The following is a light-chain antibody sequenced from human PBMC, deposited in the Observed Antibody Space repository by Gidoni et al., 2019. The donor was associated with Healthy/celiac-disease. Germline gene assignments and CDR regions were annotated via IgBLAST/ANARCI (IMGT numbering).Light chain of an antibody. V-gene: IGLV3-1*01. Sequence: SYELSQPPSVSVSPGQTASITCSGDRLGDKYVYWYQQKPGQSPVLVIYQDYKRPAGIPERFVGSNSGNTATLTISGTQATEEADYYCQTWDTSVRVFGGGTKLTVL. J-gene: IGLJ2*01. CDR1: RLGDKY. CDR3: QTWDTSVRV. CDR2: QDY.